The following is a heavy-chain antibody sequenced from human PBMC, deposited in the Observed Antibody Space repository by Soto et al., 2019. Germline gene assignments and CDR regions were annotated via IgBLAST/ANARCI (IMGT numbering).Heavy chain of an antibody. Sequence: QITLNESGPTQVKPRQTLTLTCTFSGFSLTTSGVGVGWIRQSPGKAQEWLALIYWDDDKRYSPSLKRRITITKDTSKNQVVLTMADSDPADTATYYCSHRVLRTVFGLVTTTAIYFDFWGQGTPVAVSS. D-gene: IGHD3-3*01. CDR1: GFSLTTSGVG. J-gene: IGHJ4*02. V-gene: IGHV2-5*02. CDR2: IYWDDDK. CDR3: SHRVLRTVFGLVTTTAIYFDF.